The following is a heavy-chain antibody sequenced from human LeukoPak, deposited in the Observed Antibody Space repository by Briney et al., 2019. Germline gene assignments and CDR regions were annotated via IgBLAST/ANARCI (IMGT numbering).Heavy chain of an antibody. CDR1: GYTFTGYY. D-gene: IGHD6-6*01. V-gene: IGHV1-2*02. CDR3: ARVAGIAARKTFDI. J-gene: IGHJ3*02. CDR2: INPNSGGT. Sequence: VASVKVSCKAPGYTFTGYYMHWVRQAPGQGLEWMGWINPNSGGTNYAQKLQGRVTMTTDTSTSTAYMELRSLRSDDTAVYYCARVAGIAARKTFDIWGQGTMLTVSS.